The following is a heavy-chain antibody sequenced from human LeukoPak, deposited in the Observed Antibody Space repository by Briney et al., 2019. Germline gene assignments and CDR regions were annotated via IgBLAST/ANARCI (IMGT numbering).Heavy chain of an antibody. J-gene: IGHJ4*02. V-gene: IGHV4-61*02. D-gene: IGHD6-13*01. CDR2: IYTSGST. CDR3: ARVTGYVMEDYFDY. Sequence: SETLSLTCTVSGGSISSGSYYWSWIRQPAGKGLEWIGRIYTSGSTTYNSSLKSRVTISVDTSKNQFSLRLSSVTAADTAVYYCARVTGYVMEDYFDYWGQGTLVTVSS. CDR1: GGSISSGSYY.